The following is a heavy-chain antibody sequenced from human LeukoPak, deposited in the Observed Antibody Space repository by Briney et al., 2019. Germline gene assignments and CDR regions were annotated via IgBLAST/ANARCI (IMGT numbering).Heavy chain of an antibody. Sequence: SETLSLTCAVYGGSFSGYYWSWIRQPPGKGLEWIGEINQSGSTNYNPSLKSRVTISIDTSKNQFSLKLSSVTAEDTAVYYCARDGSTNWRNWFDPWGQGTLVTVSS. V-gene: IGHV4-34*01. CDR2: INQSGST. D-gene: IGHD2-2*01. CDR1: GGSFSGYY. J-gene: IGHJ5*02. CDR3: ARDGSTNWRNWFDP.